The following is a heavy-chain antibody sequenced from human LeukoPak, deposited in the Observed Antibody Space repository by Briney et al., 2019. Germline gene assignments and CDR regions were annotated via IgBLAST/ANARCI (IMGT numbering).Heavy chain of an antibody. J-gene: IGHJ6*03. CDR2: IRYDGSNK. CDR1: GFTFSSYG. Sequence: GGSLRLSCAASGFTFSSYGMHWVRQAPGKGLEWVAFIRYDGSNKYYADSVKGRFTISRDNSKNTLYLQMNSLRAEDTAVYYCAKDQGYSYYYYYYYMDVWGKGTTVTVSS. D-gene: IGHD2-15*01. CDR3: AKDQGYSYYYYYYYMDV. V-gene: IGHV3-30*02.